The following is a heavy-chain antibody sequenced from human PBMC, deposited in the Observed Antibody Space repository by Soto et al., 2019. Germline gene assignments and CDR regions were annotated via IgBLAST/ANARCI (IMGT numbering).Heavy chain of an antibody. J-gene: IGHJ4*02. CDR3: TRGHNYGYSTFEH. CDR2: IYYSGST. D-gene: IGHD5-18*01. Sequence: SETLSLTCTVSGGSISSYYWSWIRQPPGKGLEWIGYIYYSGSTNYNPSLRSRVTISVDMSKNQFSLKLSSVTAADTAVYYCTRGHNYGYSTFEHWGQGTLVTVSS. V-gene: IGHV4-59*01. CDR1: GGSISSYY.